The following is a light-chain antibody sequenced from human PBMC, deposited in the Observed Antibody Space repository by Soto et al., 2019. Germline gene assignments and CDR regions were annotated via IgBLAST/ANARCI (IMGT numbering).Light chain of an antibody. J-gene: IGKJ1*01. V-gene: IGKV3-20*01. CDR2: GAS. CDR3: HHSGNSHGT. Sequence: PGERATLSCRASQTISSRYLTWYQQKSGQVPRLLIYGASSRATGIPDRFSGSGSGTDFTLTISRLEPEDVAVYYCHHSGNSHGTFGQGTKLEIK. CDR1: QTISSRY.